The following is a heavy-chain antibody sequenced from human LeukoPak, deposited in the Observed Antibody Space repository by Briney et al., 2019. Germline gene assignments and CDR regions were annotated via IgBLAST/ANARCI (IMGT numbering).Heavy chain of an antibody. CDR2: IIPIFGTA. CDR1: GGTFSSYA. CDR3: ATRYYYDSSGLVRPNLFDY. V-gene: IGHV1-69*13. D-gene: IGHD3-22*01. J-gene: IGHJ4*02. Sequence: SVKVSCTASGGTFSSYAISWVRQAPGQGLEWMGGIIPIFGTANYAQKFQGRVTITADESTSTAYMELSSLRSEDTAVYYCATRYYYDSSGLVRPNLFDYWGQGTLVTVSS.